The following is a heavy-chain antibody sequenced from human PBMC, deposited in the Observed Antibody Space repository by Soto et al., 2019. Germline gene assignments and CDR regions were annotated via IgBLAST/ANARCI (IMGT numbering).Heavy chain of an antibody. V-gene: IGHV3-30-3*01. J-gene: IGHJ4*02. Sequence: GGSLRLSCAASGFTFSSYAMHWVRQAPGKGLEWVAVISYDGSNKYYAAPVKGRFTISRDDSRSTVSLQMNSLKTGDTAVYYCTTDSRPYNWNDDFDYWGQGALVTVSS. CDR2: ISYDGSNK. CDR1: GFTFSSYA. CDR3: TTDSRPYNWNDDFDY. D-gene: IGHD1-20*01.